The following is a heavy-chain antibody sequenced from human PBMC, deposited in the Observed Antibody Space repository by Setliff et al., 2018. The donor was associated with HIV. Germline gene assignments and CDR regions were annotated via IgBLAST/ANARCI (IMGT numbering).Heavy chain of an antibody. V-gene: IGHV4-31*03. CDR2: IYYSGNT. D-gene: IGHD7-27*01. CDR3: ARVALGKLYYFDY. J-gene: IGHJ4*02. CDR1: GGSISSGAYY. Sequence: SETLSLTCTVSGGSISSGAYYWNWIRQHPGKGLEWIGYIYYSGNTYYNLSLKSRVTISVDTSKNQFSLKLSSVTAADTAVYYCARVALGKLYYFDYWGQGTLVTVSS.